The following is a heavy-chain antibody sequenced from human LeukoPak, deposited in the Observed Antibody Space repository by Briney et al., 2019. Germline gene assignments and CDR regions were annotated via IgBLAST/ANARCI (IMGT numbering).Heavy chain of an antibody. Sequence: TGGSLRLSCAASGFTFSSYGMHWVRQAPGKGLEWVAVIWYDGSNKYYADSVKGRFTISRDNSKNTLYLQMNRLRAEDTAVYYCARDGSSWFYFDYWGQGTLVTVSS. V-gene: IGHV3-33*01. J-gene: IGHJ4*02. CDR1: GFTFSSYG. D-gene: IGHD6-13*01. CDR2: IWYDGSNK. CDR3: ARDGSSWFYFDY.